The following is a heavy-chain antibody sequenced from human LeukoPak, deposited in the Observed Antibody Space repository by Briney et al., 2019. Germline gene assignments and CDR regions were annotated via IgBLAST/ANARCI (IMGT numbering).Heavy chain of an antibody. V-gene: IGHV3-30-3*01. CDR2: ISYGGSNK. J-gene: IGHJ3*02. Sequence: GGSLRLSCAASGFTFSSYAMHWVRQAPGKGLEWVAVISYGGSNKYYADSVRGRFTISRDNSKNTLYLQMNSLRAEDTAVYYCARENDAFDIWGQGTMVTVSS. CDR3: ARENDAFDI. CDR1: GFTFSSYA.